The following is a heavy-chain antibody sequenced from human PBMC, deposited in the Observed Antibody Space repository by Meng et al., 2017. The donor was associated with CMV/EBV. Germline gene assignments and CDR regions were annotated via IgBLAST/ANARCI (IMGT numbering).Heavy chain of an antibody. Sequence: SGDYYWRWIRQPPGKGLGWIGYIYYSGSTYYNTSLKSRVTISVDTSKNQFSLKLSSVTAADTAVYYCASYYYDSSGYYPPWMYYFDYWGQGTLVTVSS. D-gene: IGHD3-22*01. CDR2: IYYSGST. CDR3: ASYYYDSSGYYPPWMYYFDY. J-gene: IGHJ4*02. CDR1: SGDYY. V-gene: IGHV4-30-4*01.